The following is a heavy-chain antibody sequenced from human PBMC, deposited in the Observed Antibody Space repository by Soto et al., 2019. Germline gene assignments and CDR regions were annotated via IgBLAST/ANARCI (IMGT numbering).Heavy chain of an antibody. CDR3: ARAYDSSGYWGGLAFEY. CDR2: IYYSGST. Sequence: SETLSLTCTVSGGSISSGAYYWSWIRQHPGKGLEWIGYIYYSGSTYYNPSLKSRLAISVDTSKNQFSLKLSSVTAADTALYYCARAYDSSGYWGGLAFEYWGQGTLVTVSS. CDR1: GGSISSGAYY. J-gene: IGHJ4*02. V-gene: IGHV4-31*03. D-gene: IGHD3-22*01.